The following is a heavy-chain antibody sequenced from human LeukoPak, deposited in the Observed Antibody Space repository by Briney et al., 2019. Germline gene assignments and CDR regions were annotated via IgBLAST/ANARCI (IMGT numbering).Heavy chain of an antibody. CDR3: ARGPHTAMGSVDY. CDR1: GGSFSAYY. CDR2: INHSGST. Sequence: KPSETLSLTCAVYGGSFSAYYWSWIRQPPGKGLEWIGEINHSGSTNYNPSLKSRVTISVDTSKNQFSLKLSSVTAADTAVYYCARGPHTAMGSVDYWGQGTLVTVSS. V-gene: IGHV4-34*01. D-gene: IGHD5-18*01. J-gene: IGHJ4*02.